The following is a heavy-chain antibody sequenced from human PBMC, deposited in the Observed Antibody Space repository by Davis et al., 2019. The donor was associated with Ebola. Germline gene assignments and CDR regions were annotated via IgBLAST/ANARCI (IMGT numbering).Heavy chain of an antibody. CDR3: ARLAMVAAGCHDY. J-gene: IGHJ4*02. CDR2: INSYNDNT. V-gene: IGHV1-18*01. CDR1: GYTFTTYG. D-gene: IGHD5-18*01. Sequence: AASVKVSCKTSGYTFTTYGISWVRQAPGQGLEWVAWINSYNDNTKYAQKFQGRVTLTTDTSTNTAYMELRDLRSDDAALYYCARLAMVAAGCHDYWGQGSLVAVSS.